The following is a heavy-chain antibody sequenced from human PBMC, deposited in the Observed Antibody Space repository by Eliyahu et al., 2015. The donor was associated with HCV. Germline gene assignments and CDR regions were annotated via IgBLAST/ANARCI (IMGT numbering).Heavy chain of an antibody. V-gene: IGHV1-8*01. J-gene: IGHJ6*02. CDR2: VEPHIGNT. CDR1: GYTFTSYD. Sequence: QVQLVQSGAEVKKPGASVKVSCKASGYTFTSYDINWVRQATGQGLEWMGSVEPHIGNTAYAQKFQGRVTMTRNTSISTAYMELSGLRSEDTAVYYCARAAYGMDVWGQGTTVTVSS. CDR3: ARAAYGMDV.